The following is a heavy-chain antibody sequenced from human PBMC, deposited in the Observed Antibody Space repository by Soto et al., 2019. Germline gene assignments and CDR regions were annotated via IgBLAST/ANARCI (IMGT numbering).Heavy chain of an antibody. V-gene: IGHV2-5*02. CDR1: GFSLSTSGVG. Sequence: QITLKESGPTLVKPTQTLTLTCTFSGFSLSTSGVGVGWIRQPPGKALEWLAIIYWDDDKRYSPSLKSRLTITKDTSKNQVVLTMTNMDPVDTATYYCVHRRLASGIYYYSSGWGPGATVTVSS. CDR3: VHRRLASGIYYYSSG. D-gene: IGHD3-22*01. CDR2: IYWDDDK. J-gene: IGHJ6*02.